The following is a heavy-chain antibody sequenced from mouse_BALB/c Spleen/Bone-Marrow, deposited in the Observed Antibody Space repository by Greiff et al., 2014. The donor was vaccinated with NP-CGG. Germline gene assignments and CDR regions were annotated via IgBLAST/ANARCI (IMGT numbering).Heavy chain of an antibody. J-gene: IGHJ4*01. CDR3: ARRNRDYYAMDY. CDR2: ISPGSGGT. CDR1: GHAFTNYL. Sequence: QVQLQQPGAELVRPGTSVKVSCKASGHAFTNYLLEWVKQRPGQGLEWIGVISPGSGGTKYNEKFKGKATLTVDKSSSTAYMQLSSLTSDDSAVYFCARRNRDYYAMDYWGQGTSVTVSS. V-gene: IGHV1-54*01.